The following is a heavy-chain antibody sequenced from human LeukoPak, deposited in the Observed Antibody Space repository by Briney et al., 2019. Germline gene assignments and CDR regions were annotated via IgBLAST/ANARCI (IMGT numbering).Heavy chain of an antibody. CDR3: ARDRIDSYGLDY. D-gene: IGHD5-18*01. CDR2: ISSSSSYI. CDR1: GFTFSSYS. V-gene: IGHV3-21*01. Sequence: PGGSLRLSCAASGFTFSSYSMNWVRQAPGKGLEWVSSISSSSSYIYYADSVKGRFTISGDNAKNSLYLQMNSLRAEDTAVYYCARDRIDSYGLDYWGQGTLVTVSS. J-gene: IGHJ4*02.